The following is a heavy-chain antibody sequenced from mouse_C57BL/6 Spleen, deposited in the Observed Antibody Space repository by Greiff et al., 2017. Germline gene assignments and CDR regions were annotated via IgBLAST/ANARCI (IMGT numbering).Heavy chain of an antibody. J-gene: IGHJ3*01. Sequence: VQLQQPGAELVMPGASVKLSCKASGYTFTSYWMHWVKQRPGQGLEWIGEIDPSDSYTNYNPKFKGKSTLTVDKSSSTAYLQLSSLTSEDSAVDYWARPLHSGFAYWGQGTLVTVSA. CDR2: IDPSDSYT. CDR1: GYTFTSYW. CDR3: ARPLHSGFAY. V-gene: IGHV1-69*01.